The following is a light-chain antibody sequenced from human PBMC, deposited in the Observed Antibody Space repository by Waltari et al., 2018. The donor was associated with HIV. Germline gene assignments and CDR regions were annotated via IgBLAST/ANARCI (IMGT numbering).Light chain of an antibody. V-gene: IGLV1-40*01. CDR3: QSYDSSLTTTV. Sequence: QSVLTQPPSVSGDPGQRVTISCTGSKSNIGAGYEVHWYQQVPGTAPKLLIYGNTNRASGVPDRFSGPKSGTSASRAISGLQAEDEAEYHCQSYDSSLTTTVFGGGTKLTVL. J-gene: IGLJ2*01. CDR1: KSNIGAGYE. CDR2: GNT.